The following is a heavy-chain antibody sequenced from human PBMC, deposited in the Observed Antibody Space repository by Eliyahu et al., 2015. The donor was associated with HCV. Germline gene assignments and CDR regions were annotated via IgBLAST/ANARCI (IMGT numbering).Heavy chain of an antibody. J-gene: IGHJ4*02. Sequence: QVQLQESGPGLVKPSETLSLTCAVSGYSISSGYFWGWIRQPPGKGLEWVWGFLSWWEPHHQPSLKSRVTISVDTSKNQFSLKLTSVTAADAAVYYCARDMNDGPNYYDSSGHLPDYWGQGTLVTVSS. CDR1: GYSISSGYF. CDR3: ARDMNDGPNYYDSSGHLPDY. V-gene: IGHV4-38-2*02. CDR2: LSWWEP. D-gene: IGHD3-22*01.